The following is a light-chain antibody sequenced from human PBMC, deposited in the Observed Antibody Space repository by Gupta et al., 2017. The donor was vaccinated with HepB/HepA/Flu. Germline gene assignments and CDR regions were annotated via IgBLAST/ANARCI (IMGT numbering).Light chain of an antibody. Sequence: EIVLTQSPATLSLSPGEGATLSCGASQSLSSSYLAWFQQKDGLAPRLLIYDGSMRATGIPDRFSGSGSGTDFTLTISRLEPEDFAVYYCQQDDRSPGTFGQGTKLEIK. CDR1: QSLSSSY. CDR2: DGS. V-gene: IGKV3D-20*01. J-gene: IGKJ2*01. CDR3: QQDDRSPGT.